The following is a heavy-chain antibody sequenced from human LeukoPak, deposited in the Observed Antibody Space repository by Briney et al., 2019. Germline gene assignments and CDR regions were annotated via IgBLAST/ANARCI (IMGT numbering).Heavy chain of an antibody. CDR3: ARGISGGYNVCPDAFDI. D-gene: IGHD5-24*01. CDR1: GGSISSGDYY. J-gene: IGHJ3*02. V-gene: IGHV4-30-4*08. CDR2: IYYSGST. Sequence: SETLSLTCTVSGGSISSGDYYWSWIRQPPGKGLEWIGYIYYSGSTYYNPSLKSRVTISVDTSKSQFSLKLSSVTAADTAVYYCARGISGGYNVCPDAFDIWGQGTMVTVSS.